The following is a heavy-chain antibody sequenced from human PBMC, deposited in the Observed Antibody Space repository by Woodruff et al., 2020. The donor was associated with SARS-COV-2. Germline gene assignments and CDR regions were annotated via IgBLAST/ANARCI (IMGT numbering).Heavy chain of an antibody. Sequence: EWVGRIKREADGGTTDYAAPVKGRFTVSRDDSKNTLYLQMNSLKNEDTAMYYCITGLGKTDTDYWGQGTLVTVSS. CDR2: IKREADGGTT. J-gene: IGHJ4*02. CDR3: ITGLGKTDTDY. V-gene: IGHV3-15*01. D-gene: IGHD5-18*01.